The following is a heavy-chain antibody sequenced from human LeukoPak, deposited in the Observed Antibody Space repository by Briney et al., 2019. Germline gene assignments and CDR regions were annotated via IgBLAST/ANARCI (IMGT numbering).Heavy chain of an antibody. D-gene: IGHD4-17*01. J-gene: IGHJ4*02. Sequence: SETLSLTCTVSGGSISRGSYYWSWIRQPAGKGLEWIGSIYYSGSTYYNPSLKSRVTISVDTSKNQFSLKLSSVTAADTAVYYCARNLPESTVTTLFDYWGQGTLVTVSS. CDR3: ARNLPESTVTTLFDY. CDR1: GGSISRGSYY. CDR2: IYYSGST. V-gene: IGHV4-39*01.